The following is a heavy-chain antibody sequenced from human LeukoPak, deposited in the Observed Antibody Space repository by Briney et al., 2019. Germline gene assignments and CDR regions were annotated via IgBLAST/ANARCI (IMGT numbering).Heavy chain of an antibody. Sequence: ASVKVSCKASGYTFTGYYMHWARQAPGQGLEWMGWINPNSGGTNYAQKFQGRVTMTRDTSISTAYMELSRLRSDDTAVYYCARGAAYPPYYFDYWGQGTLVIVSS. CDR2: INPNSGGT. V-gene: IGHV1-2*02. CDR1: GYTFTGYY. D-gene: IGHD3-16*01. CDR3: ARGAAYPPYYFDY. J-gene: IGHJ4*02.